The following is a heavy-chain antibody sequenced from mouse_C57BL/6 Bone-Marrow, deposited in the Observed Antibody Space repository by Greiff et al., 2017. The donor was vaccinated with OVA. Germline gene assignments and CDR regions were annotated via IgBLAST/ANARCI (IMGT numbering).Heavy chain of an antibody. J-gene: IGHJ1*03. CDR1: GYAFSSSW. V-gene: IGHV1-82*01. CDR3: ASHSSMIRCYVDV. D-gene: IGHD2-4*01. Sequence: VQLQQSGPELVKPGASVKISCKASGYAFSSSWMHWVKQRPGKGLEWIGRIYPGDGDTNYNGKFKGKATLTADKSSSTAYMQLSSLTSEYSAVYFCASHSSMIRCYVDVGCTGNTVSVSS. CDR2: IYPGDGDT.